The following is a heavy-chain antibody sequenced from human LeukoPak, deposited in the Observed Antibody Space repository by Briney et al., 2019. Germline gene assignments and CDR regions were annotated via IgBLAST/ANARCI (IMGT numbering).Heavy chain of an antibody. CDR3: AELGITMIGGV. D-gene: IGHD3-10*02. CDR1: GFTLSSYE. CDR2: ISSSGSTI. V-gene: IGHV3-48*03. J-gene: IGHJ6*04. Sequence: GGSLRLSCAASGFTLSSYEMNWVRQAPGEGLEWVSYISSSGSTIYYADSVKGRFTISRDNAKNSLYLQMNSLRAEDTAVYYCAELGITMIGGVWGKGTTVTISS.